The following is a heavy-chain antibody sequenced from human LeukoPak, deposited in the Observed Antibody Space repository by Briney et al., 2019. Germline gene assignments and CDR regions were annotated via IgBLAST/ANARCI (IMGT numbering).Heavy chain of an antibody. CDR3: TKVLDYCDGGTCYNSGMDS. CDR1: GFTFNLYS. D-gene: IGHD2-15*01. Sequence: PGGSLGLPCLASGFTFNLYSMHWVRQAPGKGLEFVSVISSDGVYTYYAYSVKGRFTISRDNSKNTVYLQMSSLGADDTAVYYCTKVLDYCDGGTCYNSGMDSWGQGTLVTVSS. CDR2: ISSDGVYT. J-gene: IGHJ4*02. V-gene: IGHV3-64D*08.